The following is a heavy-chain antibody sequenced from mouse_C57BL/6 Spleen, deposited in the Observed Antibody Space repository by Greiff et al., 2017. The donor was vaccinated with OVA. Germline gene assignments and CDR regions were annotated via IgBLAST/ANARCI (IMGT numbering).Heavy chain of an antibody. CDR2: INPSTGGT. V-gene: IGHV1-42*01. J-gene: IGHJ4*01. D-gene: IGHD1-1*01. CDR1: GYSFTGYY. Sequence: EVQLQQSGPELVKPGASVKISCKASGYSFTGYYMNWVKQSPGKSLEWIGEINPSTGGTTYNQKFKAKATLTVDKSSSTAYMQLKSLTSEDSAVYYCARNGLLLLRGAMDYWGQGTSVTVSS. CDR3: ARNGLLLLRGAMDY.